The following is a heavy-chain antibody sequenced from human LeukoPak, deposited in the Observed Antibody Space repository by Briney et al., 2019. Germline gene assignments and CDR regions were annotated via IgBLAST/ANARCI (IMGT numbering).Heavy chain of an antibody. CDR1: GFTLTTYA. J-gene: IGHJ4*02. D-gene: IGHD3-10*01. CDR3: ARGAEGFGEFVSQFDY. V-gene: IGHV3-30-3*01. Sequence: GGSLRLSCIASGFTLTTYAMHWVRQAPGKGLEWVAVISFDGGNEDYADSVEGRFTLSRDTSKNMVYLQMNSLTVEDTAVYYCARGAEGFGEFVSQFDYWGQGTLVTVSS. CDR2: ISFDGGNE.